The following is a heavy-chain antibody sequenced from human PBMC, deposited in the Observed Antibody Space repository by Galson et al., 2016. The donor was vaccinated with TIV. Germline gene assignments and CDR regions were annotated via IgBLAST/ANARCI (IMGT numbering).Heavy chain of an antibody. D-gene: IGHD3-3*01. Sequence: SLRISCAASGFSFGDYAMHWVRQAPGKGLEWVSGINWNSGSVDFADSVKGRVTISRDNAKNSLYLQMNSLRGEDTALYYCAKAHWIFGVVPHRAFDVWGQGTMVTVSS. V-gene: IGHV3-9*01. CDR1: GFSFGDYA. J-gene: IGHJ3*01. CDR3: AKAHWIFGVVPHRAFDV. CDR2: INWNSGSV.